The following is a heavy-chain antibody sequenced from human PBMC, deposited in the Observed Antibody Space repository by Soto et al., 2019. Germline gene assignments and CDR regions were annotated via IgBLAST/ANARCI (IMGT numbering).Heavy chain of an antibody. D-gene: IGHD1-26*01. CDR3: AKDHSGSYPPRGSQN. J-gene: IGHJ4*02. V-gene: IGHV3-23*01. Sequence: PGGSLRLSCAASGFTFNSYAMSWVRQAPGKGLEWVSGISGSGGTTYYAGSVKGRFTISRDNSKNTLFLQMNSLRVEDTAVYYCAKDHSGSYPPRGSQNWGQGTLVTVSS. CDR2: ISGSGGTT. CDR1: GFTFNSYA.